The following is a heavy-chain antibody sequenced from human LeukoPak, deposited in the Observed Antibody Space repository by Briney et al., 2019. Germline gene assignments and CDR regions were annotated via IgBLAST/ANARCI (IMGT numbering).Heavy chain of an antibody. CDR3: ARAGNVLRYFDWLPDAFDI. J-gene: IGHJ3*02. CDR2: ISYDGSNN. CDR1: GFTFSNFA. D-gene: IGHD3-9*01. Sequence: PGRSLRLSCAASGFTFSNFAMHWVRQAPGKGLEWVAVISYDGSNNYYADSVKGRFTISRDNSKNTLYLEMNSLRAEDTAVYYCARAGNVLRYFDWLPDAFDIWGQGTMVTVSS. V-gene: IGHV3-30*04.